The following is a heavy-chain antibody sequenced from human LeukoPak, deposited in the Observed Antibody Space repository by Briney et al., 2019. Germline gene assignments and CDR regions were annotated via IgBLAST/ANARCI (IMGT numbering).Heavy chain of an antibody. CDR1: GGSISSSSYY. Sequence: SETLSLTCTVSGGSISSSSYYWGWIRQPPGKGLEWIGSIYYSGSTYYNPSLKSRVTISVDTSKNQFSLKLSSVTAADTAVYNCARDGEDIVTRGSDPWGQGTLVTVSS. J-gene: IGHJ5*02. CDR3: ARDGEDIVTRGSDP. CDR2: IYYSGST. D-gene: IGHD2-15*01. V-gene: IGHV4-39*07.